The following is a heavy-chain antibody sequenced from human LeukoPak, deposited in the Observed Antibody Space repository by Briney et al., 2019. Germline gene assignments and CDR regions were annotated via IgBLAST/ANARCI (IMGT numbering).Heavy chain of an antibody. D-gene: IGHD6-6*01. Sequence: PSETLSLTCTVSGGSISSSSYYWGWIRQPPGKGLEWIGSIYYSGSTYYNPSRKSRVTISVDTSKNQFSLKLSSVTAADTAVYYCARESFAARWDWGQGTLVTVSS. CDR1: GGSISSSSYY. CDR3: ARESFAARWD. J-gene: IGHJ4*02. V-gene: IGHV4-39*02. CDR2: IYYSGST.